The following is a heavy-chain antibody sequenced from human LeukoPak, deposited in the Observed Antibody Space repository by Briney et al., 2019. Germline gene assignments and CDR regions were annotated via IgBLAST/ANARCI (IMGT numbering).Heavy chain of an antibody. D-gene: IGHD6-19*01. CDR1: GYTFTSYG. J-gene: IGHJ4*02. CDR3: ARAAAVAGTSGY. V-gene: IGHV1-18*01. CDR2: ISAYNGNT. Sequence: ASVKVSCKASGYTFTSYGISWVRQAPGQGLEWMGWISAYNGNTNYAQKLQGRVTMTTDTSTSTAYMELMILRSDDTAVYYCARAAAVAGTSGYWGQGTLVTVSS.